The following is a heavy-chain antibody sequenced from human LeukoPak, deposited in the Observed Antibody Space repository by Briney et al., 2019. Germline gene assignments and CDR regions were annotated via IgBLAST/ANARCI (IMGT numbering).Heavy chain of an antibody. V-gene: IGHV3-33*01. D-gene: IGHD6-13*01. CDR1: GFTFSSYG. CDR2: IWYDGSNK. Sequence: GRSLRLSCAASGFTFSSYGMHWVRQAPGKGLEWVAVIWYDGSNKYYADSVKGRFTISGDNSKNTLYLQMNSLRAEDTAVYYCARDSSSSWYWGDYWGQGTLVTVSS. CDR3: ARDSSSSWYWGDY. J-gene: IGHJ4*02.